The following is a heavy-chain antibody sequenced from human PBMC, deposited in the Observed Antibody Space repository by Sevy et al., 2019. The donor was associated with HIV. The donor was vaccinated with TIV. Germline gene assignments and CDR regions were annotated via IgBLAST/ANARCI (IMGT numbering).Heavy chain of an antibody. D-gene: IGHD1-26*01. CDR3: ARAGSSIRNGMDV. Sequence: GGSLRLSCAASGFTFSRHWMHWVRQVPGKGLVWVSRLNEDGSSTNYADSVKGRFTISRDNVKNMLYLQMNSLRAEDTAVYYCARAGSSIRNGMDVWGQGTTVTVSS. J-gene: IGHJ6*02. CDR2: LNEDGSST. V-gene: IGHV3-74*01. CDR1: GFTFSRHW.